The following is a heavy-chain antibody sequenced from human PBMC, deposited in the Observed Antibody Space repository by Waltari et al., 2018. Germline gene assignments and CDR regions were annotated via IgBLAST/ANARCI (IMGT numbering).Heavy chain of an antibody. CDR3: VRCLANSLYNWLDP. V-gene: IGHV3-74*03. J-gene: IGHJ5*02. Sequence: EVQLVESGGGLVQPGGSLSLSCAASGLSFSPHWMHWVRQAPGTGLVWVSRINYDGSDITYADSVKGRFTISRDNAKNTLYLQMNSLSVEDTAVYYCVRCLANSLYNWLDPWGQGTLVTVSS. D-gene: IGHD3-16*01. CDR2: INYDGSDI. CDR1: GLSFSPHW.